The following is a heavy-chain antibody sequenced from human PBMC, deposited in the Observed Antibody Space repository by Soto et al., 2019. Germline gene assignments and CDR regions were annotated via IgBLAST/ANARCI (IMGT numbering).Heavy chain of an antibody. D-gene: IGHD5-18*01. CDR2: IYYSGTT. J-gene: IGHJ2*01. CDR1: GCSISSGGYS. V-gene: IGHV4-31*11. Sequence: TSETLSLTCAVSGCSISSGGYSWSWIRQPPGKGLESIGYIYYSGTTYYIPSLKSRLTISLDTSKNRFSLNLSSVTAADTAVYYCARAPSVTGYPAPWGYFDLWGRGTLVTVSS. CDR3: ARAPSVTGYPAPWGYFDL.